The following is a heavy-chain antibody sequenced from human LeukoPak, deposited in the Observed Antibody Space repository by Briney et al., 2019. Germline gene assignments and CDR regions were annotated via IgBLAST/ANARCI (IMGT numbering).Heavy chain of an antibody. J-gene: IGHJ4*01. CDR3: AKGRGYKWADYFDS. Sequence: GGSLRLSCAASGFTFSSYGMSWVRQAPGKGLEWVSGISGKGTSTYYADSVRGRLTISGDNSNNTLYLQMNSLRAEDTAVYYCAKGRGYKWADYFDSWGQGTLVTVSS. CDR2: ISGKGTST. CDR1: GFTFSSYG. V-gene: IGHV3-23*01. D-gene: IGHD5-18*01.